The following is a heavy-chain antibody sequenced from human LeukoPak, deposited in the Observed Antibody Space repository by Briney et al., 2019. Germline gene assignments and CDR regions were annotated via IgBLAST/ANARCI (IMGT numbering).Heavy chain of an antibody. CDR1: GGSISSTSYY. CDR2: IYYSGST. D-gene: IGHD6-19*01. CDR3: ARDGDSSGWTRSDY. V-gene: IGHV4-39*07. Sequence: SETLSLTCTVSGGSISSTSYYWGWIRQPPGKGLESIGSIYYSGSTYYNPSLKSRAAISADRSKNQFSLKLSSVTAADTAVYYCARDGDSSGWTRSDYWGQGTLVTVSS. J-gene: IGHJ4*02.